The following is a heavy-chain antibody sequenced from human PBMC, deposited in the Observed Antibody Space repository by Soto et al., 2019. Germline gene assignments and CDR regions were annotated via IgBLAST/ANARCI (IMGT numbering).Heavy chain of an antibody. J-gene: IGHJ4*02. V-gene: IGHV1-69*13. CDR3: ARGVHYDSSGYYYFY. CDR2: IIPLFGTA. Sequence: SVKVSCKASGGTFSTYAIDWVRQAPRQGLEWMGGIIPLFGTAKYAQNFQGRIAITADESTNTAYMELRSLRSQDTAVYYCARGVHYDSSGYYYFYWGQGTLVTVSS. CDR1: GGTFSTYA. D-gene: IGHD3-22*01.